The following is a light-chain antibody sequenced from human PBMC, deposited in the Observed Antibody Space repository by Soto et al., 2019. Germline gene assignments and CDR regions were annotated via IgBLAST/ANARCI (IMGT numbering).Light chain of an antibody. V-gene: IGKV3-11*01. CDR3: QQRSNWPPPT. CDR2: DAS. CDR1: QSVSSY. Sequence: EIVLTQSPATLPLSPGERATLSCRASQSVSSYLAWYQQKPGQAPRLLIYDASNRATGIPARFSGSGSGTDFTLTISSLEPEDFAVYYCQQRSNWPPPTFGGGTKVDIK. J-gene: IGKJ4*01.